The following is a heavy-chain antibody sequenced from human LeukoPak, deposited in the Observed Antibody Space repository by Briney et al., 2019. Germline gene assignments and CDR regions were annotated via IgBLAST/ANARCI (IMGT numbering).Heavy chain of an antibody. CDR2: INHSRST. CDR3: ARGRRPYSSGWSIFDY. CDR1: GGSFSGYY. D-gene: IGHD6-19*01. Sequence: PSETLSLTCAVYGGSFSGYYWSWIRQPPGKGLEWIGEINHSRSTNYNPSLKSRVTISVDTSKNQFSLKLSSVTAADTAVYYCARGRRPYSSGWSIFDYWGQGTLVTVSS. V-gene: IGHV4-34*01. J-gene: IGHJ4*02.